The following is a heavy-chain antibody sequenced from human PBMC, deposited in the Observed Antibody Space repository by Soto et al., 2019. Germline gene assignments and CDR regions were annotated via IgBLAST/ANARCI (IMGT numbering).Heavy chain of an antibody. CDR1: GGSISSYY. J-gene: IGHJ4*02. Sequence: KTSETLSLTCTVSGGSISSYYWSWIRQPPGKGLEWIGYIYYSGSTNYNPSLKSRVTISVDTSKNQFSLKLSSVTAADTAVYYCAVGTNNYSSSPTGLDYWGQGTLVTVSS. CDR2: IYYSGST. V-gene: IGHV4-59*01. CDR3: AVGTNNYSSSPTGLDY. D-gene: IGHD6-6*01.